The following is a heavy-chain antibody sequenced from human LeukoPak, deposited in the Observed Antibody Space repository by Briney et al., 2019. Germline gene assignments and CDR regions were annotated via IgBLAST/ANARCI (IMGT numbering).Heavy chain of an antibody. CDR3: ARQYCSGGSCYQGAGFDP. CDR1: GGSISSYY. D-gene: IGHD2-15*01. J-gene: IGHJ5*02. CDR2: IYYSGST. V-gene: IGHV4-59*08. Sequence: PSETLSLTCTVSGGSISSYYWSWIRQPPGKGLEWIGYIYYSGSTNYNPSLKSRVTISVDTSKNQFSLKLSSVTAADTAVYYCARQYCSGGSCYQGAGFDPWGQGTLVTVSS.